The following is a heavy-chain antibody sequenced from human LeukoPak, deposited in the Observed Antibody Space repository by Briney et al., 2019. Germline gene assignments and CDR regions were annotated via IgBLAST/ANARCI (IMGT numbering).Heavy chain of an antibody. CDR2: INHSGST. V-gene: IGHV4-34*01. Sequence: PSETLSLTCAVYGGSFSGYYWSWIRQPPGKGLEWIGEINHSGSTNYNPSRKSRATISVDTSNNQLSLKLSSVTAADTAVYYCARVCCSSGWYRMNYWGQGTLVTVSS. CDR3: ARVCCSSGWYRMNY. CDR1: GGSFSGYY. J-gene: IGHJ4*02. D-gene: IGHD6-19*01.